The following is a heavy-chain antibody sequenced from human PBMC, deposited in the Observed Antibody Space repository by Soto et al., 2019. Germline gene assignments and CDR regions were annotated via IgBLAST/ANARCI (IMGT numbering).Heavy chain of an antibody. V-gene: IGHV4-34*02. CDR3: ARGQWLPRGEY. Sequence: QVQLQQWGAGLLKPSETLSLTCAVHGGSFSGFFWTWIRQPPGKGLEWIGEINHSGSTNYNPSLKSRATISVDTSENQFSLRLTSVTAADTAVYYCARGQWLPRGEYWGQGTLVTVSS. CDR2: INHSGST. D-gene: IGHD6-19*01. J-gene: IGHJ4*02. CDR1: GGSFSGFF.